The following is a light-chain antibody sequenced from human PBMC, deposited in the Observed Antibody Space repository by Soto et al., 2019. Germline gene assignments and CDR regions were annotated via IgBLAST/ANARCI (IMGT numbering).Light chain of an antibody. V-gene: IGKV3-15*01. J-gene: IGKJ3*01. CDR2: GAS. CDR3: QQYNNWPPG. CDR1: QSVSSN. Sequence: EIVMTQSPATLSVSPGERATLSCRASQSVSSNLAWYQQKPGQARRLLIYGASTRATGIPARFSGSGSGTEFTLTISSLQSEDFGVYYCQQYNNWPPGFGPGTKVDI.